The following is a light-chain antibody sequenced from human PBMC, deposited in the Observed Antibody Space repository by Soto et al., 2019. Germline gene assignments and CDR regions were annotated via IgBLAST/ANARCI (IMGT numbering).Light chain of an antibody. CDR1: SSDVGGYNY. Sequence: QSALTQPASVSGSPGQSITISCTGTSSDVGGYNYVSWYQQHPGKAPKLMIYEVSNRPSGVSNRFSGSKSSNTASLTISGLQAEDEADYYCSSHTSSSNYVFGNGTKGTVL. CDR3: SSHTSSSNYV. CDR2: EVS. V-gene: IGLV2-14*01. J-gene: IGLJ1*01.